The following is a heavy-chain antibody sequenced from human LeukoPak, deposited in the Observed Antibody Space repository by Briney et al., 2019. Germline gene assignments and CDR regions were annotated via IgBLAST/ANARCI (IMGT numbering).Heavy chain of an antibody. CDR2: IYFSGGT. CDR1: GGSFSGCY. Sequence: SETLSLTCAVYGGSFSGCYWGWIRQPPGKGLEWIGSIYFSGGTYYNASLKSRVTISVDTSKNQFSLKLSSVTAAYTAVYYCARQTGSGLFSLPGGQGTLVTVSS. D-gene: IGHD3-10*01. CDR3: ARQTGSGLFSLP. J-gene: IGHJ4*02. V-gene: IGHV4-39*01.